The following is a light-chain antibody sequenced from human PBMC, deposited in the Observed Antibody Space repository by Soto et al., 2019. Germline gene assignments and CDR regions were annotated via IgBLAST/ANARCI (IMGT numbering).Light chain of an antibody. V-gene: IGKV3-15*01. Sequence: SPATLSVSPGERATLSCRASQSVSSNLAWYQQKPGQAPRLLIYGASTRATGIPARFSGSGSGTEFTLTISSLQSEDFAVYYYQKYNHRLPITFGQETRLEIK. J-gene: IGKJ5*01. CDR3: QKYNHRLPIT. CDR1: QSVSSN. CDR2: GAS.